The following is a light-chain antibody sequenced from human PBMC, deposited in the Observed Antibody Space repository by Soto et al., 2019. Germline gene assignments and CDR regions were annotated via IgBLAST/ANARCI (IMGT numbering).Light chain of an antibody. CDR2: KAS. Sequence: DIQMTQSPSTLSASVGDRVTITCRASQSISSWLAWYQQKPGKAPKLLIYKASSLESGVPSRFSGSGSGTEFTFTISSLQPDDFATYYCQQYNSSFGQGTKVEIK. V-gene: IGKV1-5*03. CDR3: QQYNSS. J-gene: IGKJ1*01. CDR1: QSISSW.